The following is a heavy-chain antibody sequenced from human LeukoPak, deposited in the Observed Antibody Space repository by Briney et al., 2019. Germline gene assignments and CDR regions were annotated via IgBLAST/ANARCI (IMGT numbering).Heavy chain of an antibody. J-gene: IGHJ6*02. V-gene: IGHV3-9*01. CDR3: AKDMRGGDYDYYYYDMDV. CDR1: GFTFDGYA. D-gene: IGHD4-17*01. CDR2: ISWNSGSI. Sequence: GGSLRLSCAASGFTFDGYAMHWVRQAPGKGLEWVSGISWNSGSIGYADSVKGRFTISRDNAKNSLYLQMNSLRAEDTALYYCAKDMRGGDYDYYYYDMDVWGQGTTVTVSS.